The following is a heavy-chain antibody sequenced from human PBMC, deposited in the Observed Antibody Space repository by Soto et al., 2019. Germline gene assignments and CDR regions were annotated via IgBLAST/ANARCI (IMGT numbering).Heavy chain of an antibody. D-gene: IGHD5-12*01. Sequence: SETLSLTCTVSGGSISGSTYYWAWIRQPPGKGPEWIGSIYYSGSAYDNPALKSRVTISVDTFKNQFSLKLTSVTAADTAVYFCARPRLGATILSGFDSWGQGIAVTVSS. CDR3: ARPRLGATILSGFDS. V-gene: IGHV4-39*01. CDR1: GGSISGSTYY. J-gene: IGHJ4*02. CDR2: IYYSGSA.